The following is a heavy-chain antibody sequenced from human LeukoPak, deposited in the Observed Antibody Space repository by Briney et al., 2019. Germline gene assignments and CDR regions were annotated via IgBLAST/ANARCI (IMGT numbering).Heavy chain of an antibody. Sequence: ASVKVSCKTSGYTFSNFGINWVRQARGQGLEWMGCITGNNDNPNYGQKFQGRFTVTTDSSTSTAYMELRNLTFDDTAVYYCARDGTSADDYWGQGTLVPVSS. CDR2: ITGNNDNP. CDR3: ARDGTSADDY. CDR1: GYTFSNFG. D-gene: IGHD1-26*01. V-gene: IGHV1-18*01. J-gene: IGHJ4*02.